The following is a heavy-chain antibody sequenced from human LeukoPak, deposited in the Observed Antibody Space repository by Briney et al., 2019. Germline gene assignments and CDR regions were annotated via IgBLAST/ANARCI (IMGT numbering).Heavy chain of an antibody. CDR1: GFTFSSYS. CDR3: AREGYDILTGYAFDI. V-gene: IGHV3-21*04. Sequence: GGSLRLSCAASGFTFSSYSMNWVGQAPGKGLEWVSSISSSSSYIYYADSVKGRFTISRDNAKNSLYLQMNSLRAEDTAVYYCAREGYDILTGYAFDIWGQGTMVTVSS. J-gene: IGHJ3*02. D-gene: IGHD3-9*01. CDR2: ISSSSSYI.